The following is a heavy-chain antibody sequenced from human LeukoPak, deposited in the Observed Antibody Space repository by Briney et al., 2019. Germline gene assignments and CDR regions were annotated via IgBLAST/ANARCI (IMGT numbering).Heavy chain of an antibody. D-gene: IGHD4-17*01. CDR3: ARRTDYGDYYFDY. Sequence: GESLKISCKGSGYSFTSYWIAWVRQMPGKGLEWMGIIYPGDSDTRYSPSFQGQVTISADKSISTAYLQWSSLKASDTAMYFCARRTDYGDYYFDYWGQGTLVTVSS. V-gene: IGHV5-51*01. J-gene: IGHJ4*02. CDR2: IYPGDSDT. CDR1: GYSFTSYW.